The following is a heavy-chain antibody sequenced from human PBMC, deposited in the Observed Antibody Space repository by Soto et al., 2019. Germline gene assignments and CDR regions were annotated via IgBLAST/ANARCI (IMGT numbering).Heavy chain of an antibody. J-gene: IGHJ6*03. CDR3: ARSTRKLYCSSTSCSAEVRYYYYYMDV. V-gene: IGHV4-39*01. D-gene: IGHD2-2*01. CDR2: IYYSGST. Sequence: LSLTCTVSGGSICSSSYYWGWIRQPPGKGLEWIGSIYYSGSTYYNPSLKSRVTISVDTSKNQFSLKLSSVTAADTAVYYCARSTRKLYCSSTSCSAEVRYYYYYMDVWGKGTTVTVSS. CDR1: GGSICSSSYY.